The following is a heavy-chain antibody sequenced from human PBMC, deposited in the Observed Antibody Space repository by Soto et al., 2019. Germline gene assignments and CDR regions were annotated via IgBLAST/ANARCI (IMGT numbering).Heavy chain of an antibody. V-gene: IGHV1-3*01. CDR3: AYGDYTSFDY. D-gene: IGHD4-17*01. J-gene: IGHJ4*02. CDR2: INAGNGNT. CDR1: GYTFTSYP. Sequence: ASVKVSFKASGYTFTSYPRNWLRQARGQRVEWMGWINAGNGNTKHSQKFQGRVTITRDTSASTAYMELSSLRSEDTAVYYCAYGDYTSFDYWGQGTLVTVSS.